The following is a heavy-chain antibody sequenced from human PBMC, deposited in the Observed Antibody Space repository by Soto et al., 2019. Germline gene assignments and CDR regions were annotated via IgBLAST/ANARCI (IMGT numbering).Heavy chain of an antibody. V-gene: IGHV4-4*07. CDR3: ASDYSGAADV. D-gene: IGHD3-10*01. CDR1: GDSMSTYY. Sequence: SETLSLTCTVSGDSMSTYYWNWIRQSAEKGREWVGRISATGTNTYIPSLKSRITLSVDTPKNEFSLNLQFVTVADTAVYFCASDYSGAADVWGQGTMVTVSS. J-gene: IGHJ3*01. CDR2: ISATGTN.